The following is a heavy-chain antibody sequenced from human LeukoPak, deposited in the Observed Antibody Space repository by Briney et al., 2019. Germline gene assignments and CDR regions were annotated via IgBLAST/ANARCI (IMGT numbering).Heavy chain of an antibody. CDR3: ARDLRGYCSSTSCYEDYYYYYGMDV. Sequence: GGSLRLSCAASGFTFSSYSMNWVRQAPGKGLEWVSSISSSSTYIYYADSVKGRFTISRDNAKNSLYLQINSLRAEDTAVYYCARDLRGYCSSTSCYEDYYYYYGMDVWGQGTTVTVSS. CDR2: ISSSSTYI. V-gene: IGHV3-21*01. CDR1: GFTFSSYS. J-gene: IGHJ6*02. D-gene: IGHD2-2*01.